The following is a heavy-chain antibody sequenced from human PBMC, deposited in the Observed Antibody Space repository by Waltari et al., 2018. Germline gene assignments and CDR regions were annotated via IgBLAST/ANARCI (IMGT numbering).Heavy chain of an antibody. V-gene: IGHV4-39*07. CDR1: GDSVSSNNSY. Sequence: QLQLQESGPGLVKPSETLSLTCSVSGDSVSSNNSYWGWIRQPPGKGLEWIGTISYSGNAYYNPSLKSRVTISLDMSKNDFSRKLSSVTAADTAVYYCARNSSGWSFDSWGQGTLVTVSS. D-gene: IGHD6-19*01. CDR3: ARNSSGWSFDS. J-gene: IGHJ4*02. CDR2: ISYSGNA.